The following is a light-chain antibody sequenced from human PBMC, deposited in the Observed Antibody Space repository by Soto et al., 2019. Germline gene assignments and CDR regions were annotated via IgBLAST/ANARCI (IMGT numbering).Light chain of an antibody. V-gene: IGLV2-14*01. CDR2: EVN. CDR3: SSFSSSSTTYV. J-gene: IGLJ1*01. Sequence: QSVLTQPSSLSGSPGQSITISCTGTITDVGGYKYVSWYQQHPGTAPKLMIFEVNGRPSGVSDRFSGSKSGNTASLTISGLQPEDEADYYCSSFSSSSTTYVFGTGTKVTVL. CDR1: ITDVGGYKY.